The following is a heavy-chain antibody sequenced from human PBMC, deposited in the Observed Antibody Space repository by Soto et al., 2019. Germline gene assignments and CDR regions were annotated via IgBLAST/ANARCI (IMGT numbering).Heavy chain of an antibody. CDR2: IYYSGST. V-gene: IGHV4-39*07. Sequence: SETLSLTCTVSGGSISSSSYYWGWIRQPPGKVLEWIGSIYYSGSTYYNPSLKSRVTISVDTSKNQFSLKLSPVTAADTAVYYCARMVRMSASGYYYGMDVWGQGTTATVSS. CDR3: ARMVRMSASGYYYGMDV. J-gene: IGHJ6*02. CDR1: GGSISSSSYY. D-gene: IGHD2-15*01.